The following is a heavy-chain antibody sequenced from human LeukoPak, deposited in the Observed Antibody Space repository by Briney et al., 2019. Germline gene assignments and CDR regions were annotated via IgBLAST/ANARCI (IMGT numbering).Heavy chain of an antibody. J-gene: IGHJ4*02. Sequence: SETLSLTCTVSGGSISSSSYYWGWIRQPPGKGLEWIGSIYYSGSTYYNPSLKSRVTISVDTSKNQFSLKLSSVTAADTAEYYCARQGQRQPASITMVRGVIIGPPRYWGQGTLVTVSS. D-gene: IGHD3-10*01. CDR1: GGSISSSSYY. CDR2: IYYSGST. CDR3: ARQGQRQPASITMVRGVIIGPPRY. V-gene: IGHV4-39*01.